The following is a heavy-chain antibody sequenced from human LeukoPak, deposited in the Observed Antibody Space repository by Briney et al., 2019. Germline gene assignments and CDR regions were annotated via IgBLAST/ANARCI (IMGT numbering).Heavy chain of an antibody. CDR1: DGSISSYY. D-gene: IGHD4-11*01. Sequence: SETLSLTCTVSDGSISSYYWSWIRQPPGKGLEWIGEINHSGSTNYNPSLKGRVTISVDTSKNQFSLKLSSVTAADTAVYYCARGYSNWDYWGQGTLVTVSS. CDR3: ARGYSNWDY. J-gene: IGHJ4*02. CDR2: INHSGST. V-gene: IGHV4-34*01.